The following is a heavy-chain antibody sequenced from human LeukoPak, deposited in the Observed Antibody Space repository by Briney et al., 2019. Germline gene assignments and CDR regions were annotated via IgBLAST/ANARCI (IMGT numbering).Heavy chain of an antibody. D-gene: IGHD3-3*01. J-gene: IGHJ4*02. CDR1: GFTFSSYA. Sequence: GGSLRLSCAASGFTFSSYAMSWVRQAPGKGLEWVSAISGSGGSTYYADSVKGRFTISRDNSKNMLYLQMNSLRAEDTAVYYCAKGLWGYDFWSGYYDYWGQGTLVTVSS. CDR3: AKGLWGYDFWSGYYDY. CDR2: ISGSGGST. V-gene: IGHV3-23*01.